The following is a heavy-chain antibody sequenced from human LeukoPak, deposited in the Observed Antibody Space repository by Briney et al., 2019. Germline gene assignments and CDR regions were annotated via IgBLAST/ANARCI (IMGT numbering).Heavy chain of an antibody. D-gene: IGHD6-19*01. V-gene: IGHV3-23*01. J-gene: IGHJ3*02. CDR2: ISGSGGST. CDR3: AKEKQWPVLISDAFDI. CDR1: GFTFSSYA. Sequence: PGGSLRLSCAASGFTFSSYAMSWVRQAPGKGLEWVSAISGSGGSTYYADSVKGRFTISRDNSKNTLYLQMNSLRAEDTAVYYCAKEKQWPVLISDAFDIWGQGTMVTVSS.